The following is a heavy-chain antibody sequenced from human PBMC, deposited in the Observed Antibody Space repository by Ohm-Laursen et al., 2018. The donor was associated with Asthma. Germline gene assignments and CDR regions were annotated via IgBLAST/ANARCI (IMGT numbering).Heavy chain of an antibody. V-gene: IGHV4-59*12. D-gene: IGHD1-26*01. CDR1: GGSISSYY. Sequence: SETLSLTWTVSGGSISSYYWSWIRQPPGKGLEWIGYIYYSGSTNYNPSLKSRVTISVDTSKNQFSLKLSSVTAADTAVYYCARLAGVGATSDYWGQGTLVTVSS. J-gene: IGHJ4*02. CDR2: IYYSGST. CDR3: ARLAGVGATSDY.